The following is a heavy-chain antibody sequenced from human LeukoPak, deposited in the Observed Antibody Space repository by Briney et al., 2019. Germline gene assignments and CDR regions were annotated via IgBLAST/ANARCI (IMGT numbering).Heavy chain of an antibody. CDR1: GGSISIISSSTYY. CDR3: ARQLPTAAADTRGYFDY. V-gene: IGHV4-39*01. D-gene: IGHD6-25*01. Sequence: SETLSLTCTVSGGSISIISSSTYYLGWIRQAPGKGLEWIGSLYYGENSHYNPSLKSRATLSVDTSNNQFSLKLTSVTAADAAVYFCARQLPTAAADTRGYFDYWGQGTVVTVSS. J-gene: IGHJ4*02. CDR2: LYYGENS.